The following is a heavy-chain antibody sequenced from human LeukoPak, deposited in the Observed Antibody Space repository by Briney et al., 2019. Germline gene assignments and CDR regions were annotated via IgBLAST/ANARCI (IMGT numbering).Heavy chain of an antibody. D-gene: IGHD5-12*01. CDR2: INHSGST. J-gene: IGHJ4*02. CDR3: ARGRMGGYDAQGGYYFDY. V-gene: IGHV4-34*01. Sequence: SETLSLTCAVYGGSFSGYYWSWIRQPPGKGLEWTGEINHSGSTNYNPSLKSRVTISVDTSKNQFSLKLSSVTAADTAVYYCARGRMGGYDAQGGYYFDYWGQGTLVTVSS. CDR1: GGSFSGYY.